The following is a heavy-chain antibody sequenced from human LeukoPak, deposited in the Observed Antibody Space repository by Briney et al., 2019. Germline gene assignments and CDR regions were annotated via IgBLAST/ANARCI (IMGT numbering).Heavy chain of an antibody. CDR3: ARPMPRWTSVTTAFSH. CDR2: ISYDGSNK. J-gene: IGHJ4*02. Sequence: GGSLRLSCAASGFTFSSYAMHWVRQAPGKGLEWVVVISYDGSNKYYADSVKGRFTISRDNSKNTLYLQMNSLRAEDTAVYYCARPMPRWTSVTTAFSHWGQGTLVTVSS. V-gene: IGHV3-30*04. D-gene: IGHD4-17*01. CDR1: GFTFSSYA.